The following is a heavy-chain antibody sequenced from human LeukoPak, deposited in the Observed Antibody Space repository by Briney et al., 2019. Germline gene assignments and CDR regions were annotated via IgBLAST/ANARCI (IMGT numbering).Heavy chain of an antibody. CDR1: GGSISSYY. J-gene: IGHJ4*02. V-gene: IGHV4-59*01. D-gene: IGHD3-22*01. CDR3: ARERPNYYDSSGIDY. CDR2: TYYSGST. Sequence: PSETLSLTCTVSGGSISSYYWSWIRQPPGKGLEWIGYTYYSGSTNYNPSLKSRVTISVDTSKNQFSLKLSSVTAADTAVYYCARERPNYYDSSGIDYWGQGTLVTVS.